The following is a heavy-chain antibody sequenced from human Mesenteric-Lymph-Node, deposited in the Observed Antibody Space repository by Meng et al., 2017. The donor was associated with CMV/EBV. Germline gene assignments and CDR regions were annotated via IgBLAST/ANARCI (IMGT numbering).Heavy chain of an antibody. CDR3: ARPFPSWQSPRLDPFGA. D-gene: IGHD6-19*01. CDR1: GDSISSFYY. Sequence: LQWREPGPGQVKPSETLPLTCTVSGDSISSFYYWGWIRQPPGRGLEWIGSVHYTGSTYYSPSLKSRVTVSVDTSKNQFSLRLTSVTAADTAVYYCARPFPSWQSPRLDPFGAWGQGTLVTVSS. CDR2: VHYTGST. J-gene: IGHJ5*02. V-gene: IGHV4-39*01.